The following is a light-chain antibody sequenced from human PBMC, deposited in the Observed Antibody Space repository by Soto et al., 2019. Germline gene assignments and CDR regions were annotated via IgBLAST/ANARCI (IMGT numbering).Light chain of an antibody. Sequence: QSVLTQPASVSGSPGQSITISCTGTSSDVGGYNYVSWYQQHPGKAPKLMIYDVSNRPSGASNRFSGSKSGNTASLTISGLQAEDEADYYCSSYTSSSTRRVVFGGGTKLTVL. CDR3: SSYTSSSTRRVV. CDR2: DVS. J-gene: IGLJ2*01. V-gene: IGLV2-14*01. CDR1: SSDVGGYNY.